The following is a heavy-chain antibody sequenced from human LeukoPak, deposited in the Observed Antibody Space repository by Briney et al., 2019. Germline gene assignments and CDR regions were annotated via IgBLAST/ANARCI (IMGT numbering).Heavy chain of an antibody. CDR1: GYTFTSYG. Sequence: ASVKVSCKASGYTFTSYGISWVRQAPGQGLEWMGWISAYNGNTNYAQKLQGRVTMTTDTSTSTAYMELSSLRSEDTAVYYCARRSSSSTFVDYYYGMDVWGQGTTVTVSS. CDR2: ISAYNGNT. D-gene: IGHD6-13*01. J-gene: IGHJ6*02. CDR3: ARRSSSSTFVDYYYGMDV. V-gene: IGHV1-18*01.